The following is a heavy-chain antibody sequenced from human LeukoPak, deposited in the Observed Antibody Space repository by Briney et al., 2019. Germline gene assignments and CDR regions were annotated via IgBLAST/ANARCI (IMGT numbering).Heavy chain of an antibody. CDR1: GFTFSSYA. Sequence: GSLRLSCAASGFTFSSYAMSWVRQGPGKGLEWVSSISGSGGGTYYADSVKGRFTISRDNSKNTLYLQMNSLRADDTAVFYCAKGGGSGFFDYWGQGNVVTVSS. J-gene: IGHJ4*02. CDR2: ISGSGGGT. CDR3: AKGGGSGFFDY. D-gene: IGHD3-10*01. V-gene: IGHV3-23*01.